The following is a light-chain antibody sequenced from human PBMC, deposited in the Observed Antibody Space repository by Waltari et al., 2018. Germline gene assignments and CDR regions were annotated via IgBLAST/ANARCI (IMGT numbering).Light chain of an antibody. CDR2: DAS. CDR3: QQRSDRPPVS. V-gene: IGKV3-11*01. Sequence: EIVLTQSPATLSLSPGERATLSCRASQTVGPYLAWYQQRPGQAPRLLIYDASNRATGISARFSGSGSGTDFTLTISSLEPGDSAVYYCQQRSDRPPVSFGQGTKLEIK. CDR1: QTVGPY. J-gene: IGKJ2*03.